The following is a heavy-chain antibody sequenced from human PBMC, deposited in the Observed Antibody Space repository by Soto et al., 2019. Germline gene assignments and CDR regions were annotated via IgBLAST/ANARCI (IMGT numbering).Heavy chain of an antibody. CDR1: GFTFSSYS. Sequence: GGSLRLSCAGSGFTFSSYSMSWVRQAPGRGLEWVSGISGLAGSIYYVDSVKGRFIVSRDNSKDTLYLHMNSLRVEDTAVYYCTICSSTPRDNYYYYYMDVWGKGPTVTVSS. D-gene: IGHD2-2*01. J-gene: IGHJ6*03. V-gene: IGHV3-23*01. CDR2: ISGLAGSI. CDR3: TICSSTPRDNYYYYYMDV.